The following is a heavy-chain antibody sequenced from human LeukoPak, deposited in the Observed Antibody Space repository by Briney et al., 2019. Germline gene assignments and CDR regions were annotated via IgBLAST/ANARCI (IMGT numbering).Heavy chain of an antibody. D-gene: IGHD3-3*01. Sequence: ASVKVSCKASGYTFTGYYIHWVRQAPGQGLEWMGWINPNSGGTNYAQKFQGRVTMTRDTSISTAYMELSRLRSDDTAVYYCARVNYDFWSGYQYYYYYMDVWGKGTTVTVSS. CDR3: ARVNYDFWSGYQYYYYYMDV. V-gene: IGHV1-2*02. J-gene: IGHJ6*03. CDR1: GYTFTGYY. CDR2: INPNSGGT.